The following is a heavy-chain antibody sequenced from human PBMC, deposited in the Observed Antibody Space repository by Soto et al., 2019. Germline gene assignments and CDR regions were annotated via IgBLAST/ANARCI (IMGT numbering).Heavy chain of an antibody. V-gene: IGHV3-23*01. CDR1: GFTFSSYA. Sequence: EVQLLESGGGLVQPGGSLRLSCAASGFTFSSYAMSWVRQAPGKGLEWVSAISGSGGSTYYADSVKGQFTISRDNSKNTLYLQMNSLRAEDTAVYYCAKVRGLLRYFDYWGQGTLVTVSS. CDR3: AKVRGLLRYFDY. J-gene: IGHJ4*02. D-gene: IGHD3-9*01. CDR2: ISGSGGST.